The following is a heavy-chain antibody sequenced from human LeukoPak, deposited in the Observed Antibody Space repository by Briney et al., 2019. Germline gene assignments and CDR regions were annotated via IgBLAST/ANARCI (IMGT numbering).Heavy chain of an antibody. CDR2: INHSGST. Sequence: PSETLSLTCAVYGGSFSGYYWSWLRQPPGKGLEWIGEINHSGSTNYNPSLKSRVTISVDTSKNPFSLKLSSVTAADTAVYYCAQNYYDSSGYYYYDYWGQGTLVTVSS. V-gene: IGHV4-34*01. CDR1: GGSFSGYY. D-gene: IGHD3-22*01. CDR3: AQNYYDSSGYYYYDY. J-gene: IGHJ4*02.